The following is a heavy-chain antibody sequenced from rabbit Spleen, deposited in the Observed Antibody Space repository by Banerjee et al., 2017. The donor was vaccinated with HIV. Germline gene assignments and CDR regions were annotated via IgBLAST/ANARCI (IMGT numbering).Heavy chain of an antibody. CDR1: GVSFSGNSY. D-gene: IGHD4-1*01. J-gene: IGHJ4*01. CDR2: IDTGSSGFP. CDR3: ARDLDDVIGWNFGW. V-gene: IGHV1S40*01. Sequence: QSLEESGGDLVKPGASLTLTCIASGVSFSGNSYMCWVRQAPGKGLEWIACIDTGSSGFPYFASWAKGRFTISKTSSTTVTLQMTSLTAADTATYFCARDLDDVIGWNFGWWGPGTLVTVS.